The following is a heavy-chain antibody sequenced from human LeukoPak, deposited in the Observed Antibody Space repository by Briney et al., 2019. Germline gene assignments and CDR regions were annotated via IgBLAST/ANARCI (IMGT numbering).Heavy chain of an antibody. D-gene: IGHD3-10*01. J-gene: IGHJ3*02. Sequence: GGSLRLSCAASGFTFSSYSMNWVRQAPGKGLEWVSYISSSSSTIYYADSVKGRFTIFRDNAKNSLYLQMNSLRAEDTALYYCARDRQAYYYGSGRRSDAFDIWGQGTMVTVSS. CDR2: ISSSSSTI. V-gene: IGHV3-48*04. CDR3: ARDRQAYYYGSGRRSDAFDI. CDR1: GFTFSSYS.